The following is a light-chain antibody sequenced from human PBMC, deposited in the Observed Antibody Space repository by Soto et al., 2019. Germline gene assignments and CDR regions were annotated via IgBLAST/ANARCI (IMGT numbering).Light chain of an antibody. Sequence: DIQMTQFPSTLSASVGDRVTITCRASQIISTWLAWYQQKSGEAPKLLIYRASSLESGVPSRFSGSGSGTEFTLTISSLQPDDFATYYCQQYNSYSSFGQGTKLEIK. J-gene: IGKJ2*01. CDR2: RAS. CDR1: QIISTW. V-gene: IGKV1-5*03. CDR3: QQYNSYSS.